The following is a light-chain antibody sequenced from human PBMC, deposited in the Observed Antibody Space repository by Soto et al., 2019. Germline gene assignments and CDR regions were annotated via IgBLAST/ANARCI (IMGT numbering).Light chain of an antibody. CDR2: DSN. Sequence: QSVVTQPPSVSAAPGQTVTISCSGSSSNIGNNYVSWYQQLPGTAPKLLIYDSNKRPSGIPDRFSGSKSGTSATLGITGLQTGDEADYYCGTWDSSLSAHVFGTGTKVTVL. V-gene: IGLV1-51*01. CDR3: GTWDSSLSAHV. J-gene: IGLJ1*01. CDR1: SSNIGNNY.